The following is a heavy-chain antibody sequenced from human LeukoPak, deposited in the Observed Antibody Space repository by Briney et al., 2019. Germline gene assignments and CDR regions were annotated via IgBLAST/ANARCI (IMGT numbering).Heavy chain of an antibody. CDR3: ARGFTRIFDY. CDR2: IYYGGST. J-gene: IGHJ4*02. Sequence: PSETLSLTCTVSGGSISSYYWSWIRQPAGKGLEWIGYIYYGGSTNYNPSLKSRVTISVDTSKNQFSLKLSSVTAADTAVYYCARGFTRIFDYWGQGTLVTVSS. D-gene: IGHD2-15*01. V-gene: IGHV4-59*01. CDR1: GGSISSYY.